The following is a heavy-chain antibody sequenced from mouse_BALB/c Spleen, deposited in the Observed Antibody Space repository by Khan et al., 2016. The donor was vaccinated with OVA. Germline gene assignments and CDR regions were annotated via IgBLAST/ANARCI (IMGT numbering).Heavy chain of an antibody. CDR1: GFSLPSYG. V-gene: IGHV2-9*02. J-gene: IGHJ1*01. Sequence: QVQLKESGPGLVAPSQSLSITCPLSGFSLPSYGVHWVRQPPGKGLEWLGVIWTGGITNYNSALMSRVSISKDNSKSQVFLKVNSLQTDDTAMYYCARYYGNYGWYFDVWGAGTTVTVSS. D-gene: IGHD2-1*01. CDR2: IWTGGIT. CDR3: ARYYGNYGWYFDV.